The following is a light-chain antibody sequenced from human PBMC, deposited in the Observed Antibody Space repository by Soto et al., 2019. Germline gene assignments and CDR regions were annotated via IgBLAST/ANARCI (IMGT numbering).Light chain of an antibody. J-gene: IGKJ1*01. CDR1: QTISSW. V-gene: IGKV1-5*03. CDR2: KAS. Sequence: DIQMTQSPSTLSGSVGDRVTITCRASQTISSWLAWYQQKPGKAPKLLIYKASTLKSGVPSRFSGSGSGTEFTLTNSSLHPDDFATYYCQHYNSYSEAFGQGTKVELK. CDR3: QHYNSYSEA.